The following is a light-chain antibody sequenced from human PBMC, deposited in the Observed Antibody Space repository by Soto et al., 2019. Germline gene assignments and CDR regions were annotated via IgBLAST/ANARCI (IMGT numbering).Light chain of an antibody. V-gene: IGKV3-15*01. Sequence: EIVLTQSPGTLSLSPGERATLSCRASQRGSTIYLAWYQQKPGQAPRLLIYGASPRATGIPARFSGSGSGTEFTLTISSLQSEEFAVYYCQQYNNWPPYTFCQGTKLEIK. CDR1: QRGSTIY. J-gene: IGKJ2*01. CDR2: GAS. CDR3: QQYNNWPPYT.